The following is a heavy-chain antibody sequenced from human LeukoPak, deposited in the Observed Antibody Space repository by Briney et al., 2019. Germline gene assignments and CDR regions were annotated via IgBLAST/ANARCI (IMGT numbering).Heavy chain of an antibody. D-gene: IGHD3-3*01. CDR3: ARLKDTYYDFWSGYSWFDP. CDR1: GGSISSYY. J-gene: IGHJ5*02. Sequence: SETLSLTCTVSGGSISSYYWSWMRQPPGKGLEWIGYIYYSGSTNYNPSLKSRVTISVDTSKNQFSLKLSSVTAADTAVYYCARLKDTYYDFWSGYSWFDPWGQGTLVTVSS. V-gene: IGHV4-59*08. CDR2: IYYSGST.